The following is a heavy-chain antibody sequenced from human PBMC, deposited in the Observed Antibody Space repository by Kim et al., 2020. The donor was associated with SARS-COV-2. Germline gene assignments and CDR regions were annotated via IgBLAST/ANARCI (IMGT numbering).Heavy chain of an antibody. J-gene: IGHJ5*02. CDR1: GGSFSGYY. V-gene: IGHV4-34*01. Sequence: SETLSLTCAVYGGSFSGYYWSWIRQPPGKGLEWIGEINHSGSTNYNASLKSRVTISVDTSKNQFSLKLSSVTAADTAVYYCARVGSITCSGGSCYLDPWGQGTLVTVSS. CDR2: INHSGST. D-gene: IGHD2-15*01. CDR3: ARVGSITCSGGSCYLDP.